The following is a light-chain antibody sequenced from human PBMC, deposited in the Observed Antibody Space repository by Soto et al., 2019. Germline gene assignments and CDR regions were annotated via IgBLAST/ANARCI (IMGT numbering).Light chain of an antibody. J-gene: IGKJ1*01. Sequence: DVQMTQSPSSLSAFVGDRVTITCRASQRIGNYLHWYQQHPGKAPKLLIYVASSLQSGVPSRFSGSGSGTDFTLTINSLQPEDFATYYCHQTFSSPRTFGQGTKVELK. CDR1: QRIGNY. V-gene: IGKV1-39*01. CDR2: VAS. CDR3: HQTFSSPRT.